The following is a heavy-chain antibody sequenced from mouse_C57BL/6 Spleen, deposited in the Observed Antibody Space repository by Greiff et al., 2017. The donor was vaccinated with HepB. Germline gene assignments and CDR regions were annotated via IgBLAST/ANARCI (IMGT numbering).Heavy chain of an antibody. CDR2: IHPNSGST. D-gene: IGHD1-1*02. J-gene: IGHJ2*01. CDR1: GYTFTSYW. V-gene: IGHV1-64*01. CDR3: ARRGYYGYFDY. Sequence: QVQLQQPGAELVKPGASVKLSCKASGYTFTSYWMHWVKQRPGQGLEWIGMIHPNSGSTNYNEKFKSKATLTVDKSSSTAYMQLSSLTSEDSAVYYCARRGYYGYFDYWGQGTTLTVSS.